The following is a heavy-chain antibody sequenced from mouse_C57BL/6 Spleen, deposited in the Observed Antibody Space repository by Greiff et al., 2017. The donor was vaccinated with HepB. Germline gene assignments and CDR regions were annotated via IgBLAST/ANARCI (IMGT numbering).Heavy chain of an antibody. J-gene: IGHJ3*01. CDR1: GYSITSGYY. D-gene: IGHD1-1*01. CDR2: ISYDGSN. V-gene: IGHV3-6*01. Sequence: EVQVVESGPGLVKPSQSLSLTCSVTGYSITSGYYWNWIRQFPGNKLEWMGYISYDGSNNYNPSLKNRISITRDTSKNQFFLKLNSVTTEDTATYYCAREITTVVPFAYWGQGTLVTVSA. CDR3: AREITTVVPFAY.